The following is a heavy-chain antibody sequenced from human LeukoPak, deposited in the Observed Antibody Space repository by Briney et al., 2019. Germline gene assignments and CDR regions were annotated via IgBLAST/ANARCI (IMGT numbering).Heavy chain of an antibody. CDR1: GGSFSGYY. CDR2: INHSGST. CDR3: ARQPGFGDFWSGYYYNWFDP. V-gene: IGHV4-34*01. J-gene: IGHJ5*02. Sequence: SETLSLTCAVYGGSFSGYYWSWIRQPPGKGLEWIGEINHSGSTNCNPSLKSRVTISVDTSKNQFSLKLSSVTAADTAVYYCARQPGFGDFWSGYYYNWFDPWGQGTLVTVSS. D-gene: IGHD3-3*01.